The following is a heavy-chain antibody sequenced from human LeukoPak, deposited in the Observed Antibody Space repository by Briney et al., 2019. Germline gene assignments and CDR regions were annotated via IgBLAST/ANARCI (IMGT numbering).Heavy chain of an antibody. CDR1: GGSFSGYY. CDR2: INHSGST. Sequence: SETLSLTCAVYGGSFSGYYWSWIRQSPGKGLEWIGEINHSGSTNYNPSLKSRVTISVDTSKNQFSLKLSSVTAADTAVYYYARGGPPGIAARDLDYWGQGTLVTVSS. CDR3: ARGGPPGIAARDLDY. J-gene: IGHJ4*02. V-gene: IGHV4-34*01. D-gene: IGHD6-6*01.